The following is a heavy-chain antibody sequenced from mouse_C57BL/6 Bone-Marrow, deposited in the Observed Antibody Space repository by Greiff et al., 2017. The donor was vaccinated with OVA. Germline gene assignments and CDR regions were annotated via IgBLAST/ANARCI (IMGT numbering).Heavy chain of an antibody. D-gene: IGHD1-1*01. J-gene: IGHJ4*01. CDR3: AREGNGSSYDYYAMDY. CDR2: IDPSDSYT. V-gene: IGHV1-69*01. Sequence: QVQLKQPGAELVMPGASVKLSCKASGYTFTSYWMHWVKQRPGQGLEWIGEIDPSDSYTNYNQKFKGKSTLTVDKSSSTAYMQLSSLTSEDSAVYYCAREGNGSSYDYYAMDYWGQGTSVTVSS. CDR1: GYTFTSYW.